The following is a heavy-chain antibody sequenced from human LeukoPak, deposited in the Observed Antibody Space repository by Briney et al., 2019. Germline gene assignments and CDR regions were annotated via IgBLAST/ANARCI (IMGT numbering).Heavy chain of an antibody. D-gene: IGHD2-2*01. CDR3: ARGPAATYYMDV. Sequence: ASVKVSCKASGYTFTIYDINWVRQATGQGLEWMGWMNPNSGNTGYAQKFQGRVTITRNTSISTAYMELSSLRSEDTAVYYCARGPAATYYMDVWGKGTTVTVSS. CDR1: GYTFTIYD. V-gene: IGHV1-8*03. J-gene: IGHJ6*03. CDR2: MNPNSGNT.